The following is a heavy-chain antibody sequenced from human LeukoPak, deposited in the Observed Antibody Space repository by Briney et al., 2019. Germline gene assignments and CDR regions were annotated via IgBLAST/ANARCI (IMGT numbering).Heavy chain of an antibody. V-gene: IGHV1-69*13. CDR3: ATTYGSGSYFLDY. D-gene: IGHD3-10*01. Sequence: SVKVSCKASGGAFSSYAISWVRQAPGQGLEWMGGIIPIFGTANYAQKFQGRVTITADESTSTAYMELSSLRSEDTAVYYCATTYGSGSYFLDYWGQGTLVTVSS. J-gene: IGHJ4*02. CDR2: IIPIFGTA. CDR1: GGAFSSYA.